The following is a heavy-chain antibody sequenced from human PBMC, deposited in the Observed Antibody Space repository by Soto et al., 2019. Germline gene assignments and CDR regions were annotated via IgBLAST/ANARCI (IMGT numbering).Heavy chain of an antibody. V-gene: IGHV1-69*06. CDR2: IIPISETT. J-gene: IGHJ4*02. Sequence: ASVKVSCKASGGTFSSLDINWVRQAPGQGLEWMGGIIPISETTNYAQIFQGRVSIVADISTSTAYMELSRLRSDDTAVYYCAKDLAWYCSSTSCFPFDYWGQGTMVTVSS. CDR3: AKDLAWYCSSTSCFPFDY. D-gene: IGHD2-2*01. CDR1: GGTFSSLD.